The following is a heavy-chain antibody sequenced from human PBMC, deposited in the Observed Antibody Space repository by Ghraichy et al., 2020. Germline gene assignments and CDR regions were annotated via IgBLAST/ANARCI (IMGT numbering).Heavy chain of an antibody. D-gene: IGHD1-1*01. CDR1: GGSISSYY. CDR2: IYYSGST. CDR3: ARDSGTGNWYFDL. V-gene: IGHV4-59*01. J-gene: IGHJ2*01. Sequence: ETLNISCTVSGGSISSYYWSWIRQPPGKGLEWIGYIYYSGSTNYNPSLKSRVTISVDTSKNQFSLKLSSVTAADTAVYYCARDSGTGNWYFDLWGRGTLVTVSS.